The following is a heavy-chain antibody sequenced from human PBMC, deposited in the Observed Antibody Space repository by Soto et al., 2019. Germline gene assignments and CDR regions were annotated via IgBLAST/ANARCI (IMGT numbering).Heavy chain of an antibody. CDR2: ISYDGSNK. D-gene: IGHD3-16*01. J-gene: IGHJ4*02. V-gene: IGHV3-30-3*01. CDR1: GFTFSSYA. Sequence: QVQLVESGGGVVQPGRSLRLSCAASGFTFSSYAMHWVRQAPGKGLEWVAGISYDGSNKYYADSVKGRFTISRDNPKNTLYLQMNSLRAEDTAVYYCARGGIYPVKGYYFDYWGQGTLVTVSS. CDR3: ARGGIYPVKGYYFDY.